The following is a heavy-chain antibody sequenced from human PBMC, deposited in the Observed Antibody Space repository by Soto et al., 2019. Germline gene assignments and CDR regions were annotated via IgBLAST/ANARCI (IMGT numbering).Heavy chain of an antibody. CDR1: GYTFTSYD. Sequence: ASVKVSCKASGYTFTSYDINWVRQATGQGLEWMGWMNPNSGNTGYAQKFQGRVTMTRDTSASTAYMELSSLRSEDTALYYCARGPGGPDGPGDYWGQGTLVTVSS. D-gene: IGHD2-15*01. CDR2: MNPNSGNT. J-gene: IGHJ4*02. V-gene: IGHV1-8*01. CDR3: ARGPGGPDGPGDY.